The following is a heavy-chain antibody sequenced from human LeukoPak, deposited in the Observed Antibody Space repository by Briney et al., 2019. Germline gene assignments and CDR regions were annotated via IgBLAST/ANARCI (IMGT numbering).Heavy chain of an antibody. J-gene: IGHJ4*02. CDR3: ARDSETSYWG. Sequence: GGSLRLSCAASGFPLGRYWMHWVRQAPGKGLMWVSRVKHDGSGASYADSVKGRFTISRDNARNTLYLEMNSLRAEDTAVYYCARDSETSYWGWGQGTLVTVSS. D-gene: IGHD7-27*01. CDR1: GFPLGRYW. CDR2: VKHDGSGA. V-gene: IGHV3-74*01.